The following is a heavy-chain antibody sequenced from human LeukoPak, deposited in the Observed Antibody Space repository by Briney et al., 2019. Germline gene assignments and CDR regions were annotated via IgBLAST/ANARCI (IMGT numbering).Heavy chain of an antibody. V-gene: IGHV4-59*01. J-gene: IGHJ4*02. CDR3: ARHDYFDY. CDR2: IYYSGST. Sequence: KTSETPSLTCTVSGGSISSYYWSWIRQPPGKGLEWIGYIYYSGSTNYNPSLKSRVTISVDTSKNQFSLKLSSVTAADTAVYYCARHDYFDYWGQGTLVTVSS. CDR1: GGSISSYY.